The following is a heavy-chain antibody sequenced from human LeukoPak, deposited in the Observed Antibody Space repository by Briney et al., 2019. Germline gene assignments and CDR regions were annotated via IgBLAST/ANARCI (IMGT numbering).Heavy chain of an antibody. CDR3: ARDSDSSGYYYSTSFDY. CDR1: GFTFSSYG. D-gene: IGHD3-22*01. J-gene: IGHJ4*02. Sequence: GGSLRLSCAASGFTFSSYGMHWVRQAPSKGLEWVAVIWYDGSNEYYADSVKGRFTISRDNSKNTLYLQMNSLRAEDTAVYYCARDSDSSGYYYSTSFDYWGQGTLVTVSS. V-gene: IGHV3-33*01. CDR2: IWYDGSNE.